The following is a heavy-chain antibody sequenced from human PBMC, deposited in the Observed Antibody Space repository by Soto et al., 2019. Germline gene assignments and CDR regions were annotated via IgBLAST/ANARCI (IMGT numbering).Heavy chain of an antibody. J-gene: IGHJ3*01. CDR3: ASWHEREHAYDV. D-gene: IGHD1-1*01. CDR2: LYDVDGS. Sequence: DVQLVESGGGLIQPGESLRLSCAAFGLTVSGKKYVAWVRQAPGKGLEWVSALYDVDGSFYADSVKGRFTTSSDSSKTTVYLQMNGLRPDDTAVYYCASWHEREHAYDVWGQGTTLTVSS. V-gene: IGHV3-53*01. CDR1: GLTVSGKKY.